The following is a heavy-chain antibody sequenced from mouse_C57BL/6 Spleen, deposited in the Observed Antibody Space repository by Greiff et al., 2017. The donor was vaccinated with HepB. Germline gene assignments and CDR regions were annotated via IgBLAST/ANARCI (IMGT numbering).Heavy chain of an antibody. V-gene: IGHV5-4*01. CDR2: ISDGGSYT. J-gene: IGHJ3*01. CDR3: ATDGYYDAY. Sequence: EVMLVESGGGLVKPGGSLKLSCAASGFTFSSYAMSWDRQTPEKRLEWVATISDGGSYTYYPDNVKGRFTISRDNAKNNLYLQMSHLKSEDTAMYYCATDGYYDAYWGQGTLVTVSA. CDR1: GFTFSSYA. D-gene: IGHD2-3*01.